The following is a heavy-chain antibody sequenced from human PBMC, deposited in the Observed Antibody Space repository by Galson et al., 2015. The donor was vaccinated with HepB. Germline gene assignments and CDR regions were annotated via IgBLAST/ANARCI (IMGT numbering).Heavy chain of an antibody. V-gene: IGHV6-1*01. D-gene: IGHD6-6*01. CDR1: GDIVSSNSAA. CDR2: TYYRSKWYN. CDR3: ARGWVIAARPGRYYYYMDV. Sequence: AISGDIVSSNSAAWNWIRQSPSRGLEWLGRTYYRSKWYNDYAVSVKSRITINPDTSKNQFSLQLNSVTPEDTAVYYCARGWVIAARPGRYYYYMDVWGKGTTVTVSS. J-gene: IGHJ6*03.